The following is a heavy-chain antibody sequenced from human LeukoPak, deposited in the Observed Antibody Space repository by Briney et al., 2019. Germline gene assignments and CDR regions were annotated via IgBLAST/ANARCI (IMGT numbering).Heavy chain of an antibody. V-gene: IGHV3-11*04. CDR2: ISSSGSSI. D-gene: IGHD6-13*01. CDR3: ARLKYTSSWRYFFDD. Sequence: GGSLRLSCAASGFTFSDDYMSRIRQAPGKGLEWVSYISSSGSSIYYGDSVKGRFTISRDNAKNSLYLQMNSLRADDTAMYYCARLKYTSSWRYFFDDWGQGTLVTVSS. J-gene: IGHJ4*02. CDR1: GFTFSDDY.